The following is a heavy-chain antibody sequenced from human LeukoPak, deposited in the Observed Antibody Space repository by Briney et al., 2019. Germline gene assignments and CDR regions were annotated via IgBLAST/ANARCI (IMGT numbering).Heavy chain of an antibody. V-gene: IGHV3-48*03. D-gene: IGHD3-9*01. Sequence: GGSLRLSCAASGFTFSSYEMNWVRQAPGKGLEWVSYISSSGSTIYYADSVKGRFTISRDNAKNSLYLQMNSLRAEDTAVYYYARGDDILTGYYTFDYWGQGTLVTVSS. J-gene: IGHJ4*02. CDR1: GFTFSSYE. CDR3: ARGDDILTGYYTFDY. CDR2: ISSSGSTI.